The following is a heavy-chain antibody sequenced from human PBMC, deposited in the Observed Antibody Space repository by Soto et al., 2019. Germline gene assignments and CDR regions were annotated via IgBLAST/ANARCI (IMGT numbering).Heavy chain of an antibody. D-gene: IGHD1-26*01. V-gene: IGHV3-30*18. CDR3: AKSGSATFDY. Sequence: GGSLRLSCAASGFTFSSYGMHWVRQAPGKGLEWVAVISYDGSNKYYADSVKGRFTISRDNSKNTLYLQMNSLRAEDTAVYYCAKSGSATFDYWGQGTLVTVSS. CDR2: ISYDGSNK. CDR1: GFTFSSYG. J-gene: IGHJ4*02.